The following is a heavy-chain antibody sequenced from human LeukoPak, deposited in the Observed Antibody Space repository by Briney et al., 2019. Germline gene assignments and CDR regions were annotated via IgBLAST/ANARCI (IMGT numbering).Heavy chain of an antibody. CDR2: MSHDGSNK. Sequence: GGSLRLSCTASGFTFRDYAMHWVRRTPGKGLEWVAAMSHDGSNKNYVDSVKGRFTVSRDNSKNTLSVQMNSLSADDTALYYCVRRKTMMALNAWAFDLWGRGTLVIVSS. D-gene: IGHD3-22*01. J-gene: IGHJ2*01. CDR3: VRRKTMMALNAWAFDL. CDR1: GFTFRDYA. V-gene: IGHV3-30-3*01.